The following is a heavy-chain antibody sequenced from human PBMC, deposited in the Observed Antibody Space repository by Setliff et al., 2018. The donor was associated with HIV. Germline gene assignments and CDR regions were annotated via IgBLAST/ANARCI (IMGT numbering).Heavy chain of an antibody. CDR3: AGSILTGYYTFGADY. D-gene: IGHD3-9*01. V-gene: IGHV1-2*02. CDR2: INPNSGGT. J-gene: IGHJ4*02. CDR1: GYTFTGYY. Sequence: ASVKVSCKASGYTFTGYYMHWVRQAPGQGLEWMGWINPNSGGTTYAQKFQGRVTMTRDTSISTAYMEVSRLRSDDTALYYCAGSILTGYYTFGADYWGQGTLVTVSS.